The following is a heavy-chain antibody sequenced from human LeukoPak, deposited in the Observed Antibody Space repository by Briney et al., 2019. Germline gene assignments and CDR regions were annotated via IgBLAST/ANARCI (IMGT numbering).Heavy chain of an antibody. Sequence: PGGSLRLSCAASGFTFSDYYMTWIRQAPGKGLEWISYSTERGSAIYYADSVKGRFTISRDNAKNSLYLQMNSLRAEDTAVYYCARDLLSGSFDYWGQGTLVTVSS. J-gene: IGHJ4*02. CDR2: STERGSAI. CDR1: GFTFSDYY. CDR3: ARDLLSGSFDY. D-gene: IGHD1-26*01. V-gene: IGHV3-11*04.